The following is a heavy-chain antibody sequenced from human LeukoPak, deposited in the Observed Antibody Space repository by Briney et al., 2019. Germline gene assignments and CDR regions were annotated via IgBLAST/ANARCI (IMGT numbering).Heavy chain of an antibody. Sequence: ASVTVSCTASGYTFNNHYMYWVRQAPGQGLEWMGVINPSGGSTSYAQKFQGRVTMTRDTSTRTVYMEVNSLRSEDTAVYYCARQGTYSSAIGMGYWGQGTLVTVSS. CDR1: GYTFNNHY. CDR2: INPSGGST. D-gene: IGHD6-19*01. CDR3: ARQGTYSSAIGMGY. J-gene: IGHJ4*02. V-gene: IGHV1-46*02.